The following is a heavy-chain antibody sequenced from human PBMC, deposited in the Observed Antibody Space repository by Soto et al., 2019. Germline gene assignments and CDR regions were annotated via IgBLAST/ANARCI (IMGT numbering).Heavy chain of an antibody. D-gene: IGHD6-6*01. CDR3: AHRHQLGGFDI. V-gene: IGHV2-5*01. J-gene: IGHJ3*02. CDR1: GFSLNTRAVG. CDR2: INWNDDE. Sequence: QITLKESGPTMVKPTQTLTLTCTFSGFSLNTRAVGVGWIRQPPGGALEWLALINWNDDERYCPSLKDRLTTTKYTPKNHVVLRRTNMAPADTAKYYCAHRHQLGGFDIWGQGTSVTVSS.